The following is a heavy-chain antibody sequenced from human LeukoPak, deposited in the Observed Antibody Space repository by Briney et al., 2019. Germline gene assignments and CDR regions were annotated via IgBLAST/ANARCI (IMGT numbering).Heavy chain of an antibody. V-gene: IGHV3-30*02. CDR3: AKDVSSTSSPDAFDI. CDR2: IRYDGSNK. Sequence: PGGSLRLSCAASGFTFSGYGMHWVRQAPGKGLEWVAFIRYDGSNKYYADSVKGRFTISRDNSKNTLYLQMNSLRAEDTAVYYCAKDVSSTSSPDAFDIWGQGTMVTVSS. J-gene: IGHJ3*02. CDR1: GFTFSGYG. D-gene: IGHD2-2*01.